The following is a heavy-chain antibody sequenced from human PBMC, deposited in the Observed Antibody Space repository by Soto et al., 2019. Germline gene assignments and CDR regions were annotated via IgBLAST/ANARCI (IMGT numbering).Heavy chain of an antibody. CDR2: ISGSGGST. Sequence: GGSLRLSCAASGFTFSSYAMSWVRQAPGKGLEWVSAISGSGGSTYYADSVKGRLTISRDNSKNTLYLQMNRLRAEDTAVYYCAKDRSYYDSSGAWGQGTLVTVSS. CDR1: GFTFSSYA. V-gene: IGHV3-23*01. D-gene: IGHD3-22*01. J-gene: IGHJ5*02. CDR3: AKDRSYYDSSGA.